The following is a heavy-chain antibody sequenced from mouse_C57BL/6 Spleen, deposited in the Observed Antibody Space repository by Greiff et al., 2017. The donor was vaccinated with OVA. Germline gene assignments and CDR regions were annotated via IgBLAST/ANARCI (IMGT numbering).Heavy chain of an antibody. CDR2: IYPGDGDT. CDR1: GYAFSSYW. J-gene: IGHJ1*03. CDR3: ARWYYGSSYEWYFDV. V-gene: IGHV1-80*01. Sequence: QVQLQQSGAELVKPGASVKISCKASGYAFSSYWMNWVKQRPGKGLEWIGQIYPGDGDTNYNGKFKGKATLTAAKSSSTAYMQLSSLTSEDSAVYFCARWYYGSSYEWYFDVWGTGTTVTVSS. D-gene: IGHD1-1*01.